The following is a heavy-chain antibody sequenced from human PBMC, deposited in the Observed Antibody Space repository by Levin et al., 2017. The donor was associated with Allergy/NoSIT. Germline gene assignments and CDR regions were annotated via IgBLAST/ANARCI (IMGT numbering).Heavy chain of an antibody. D-gene: IGHD3-10*01. CDR3: ARDQSWFRESPSDQ. J-gene: IGHJ4*02. V-gene: IGHV3-7*03. CDR1: GFTFSSYW. Sequence: GGSLRLSCAASGFTFSSYWMSWVRQAPGKGLEWVANIKQDGSEKYYVDSVKGRFTISRDNAKNSLYLQMNSLRAEDTAVYYCARDQSWFRESPSDQWGQGTLVTVSS. CDR2: IKQDGSEK.